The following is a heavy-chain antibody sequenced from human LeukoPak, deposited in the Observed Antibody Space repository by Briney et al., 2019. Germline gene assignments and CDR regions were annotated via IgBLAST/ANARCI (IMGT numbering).Heavy chain of an antibody. Sequence: GGSLRLSCAGSGFTFSDYEMNWVRQAPGKGLEWVSYISTSGTTIYYADSVKGRFTISRDNARNSLYLQTNSLRAEDTAVYYCARDAYCGSDCYSPSLFDYWGQGTLVTVSS. CDR1: GFTFSDYE. CDR2: ISTSGTTI. V-gene: IGHV3-48*03. CDR3: ARDAYCGSDCYSPSLFDY. J-gene: IGHJ4*02. D-gene: IGHD2-21*02.